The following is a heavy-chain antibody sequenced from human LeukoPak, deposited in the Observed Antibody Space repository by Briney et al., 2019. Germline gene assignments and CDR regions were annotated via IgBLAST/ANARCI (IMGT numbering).Heavy chain of an antibody. CDR2: ISSSGSTI. D-gene: IGHD6-19*01. CDR3: ARGVGQWLVRYYFDY. Sequence: GSLRLSCAASGFTFSSYEMNWVRQAPGKGLEWVSYISSSGSTIYYADSVKGRFTISRDNAKNSLYLQMNSLRAEDTAVYYCARGVGQWLVRYYFDYWGQGTLVTVSS. V-gene: IGHV3-48*03. CDR1: GFTFSSYE. J-gene: IGHJ4*02.